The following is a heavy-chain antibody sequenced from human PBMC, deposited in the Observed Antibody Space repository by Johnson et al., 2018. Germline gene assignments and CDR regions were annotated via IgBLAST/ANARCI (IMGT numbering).Heavy chain of an antibody. CDR2: MDPNSGNT. CDR3: ARGRRAVAGPTGNFQH. D-gene: IGHD6-19*01. Sequence: QVQLVESGAEVKKPGASVKVSCKASGYTFTSYDITWVRQATGQGLEWMGWMDPNSGNTGYAQKFQGRVTMTRNTSISTAHMELSSMISEDRAGYYCARGRRAVAGPTGNFQHWGQGTLVTVSS. V-gene: IGHV1-8*01. CDR1: GYTFTSYD. J-gene: IGHJ1*01.